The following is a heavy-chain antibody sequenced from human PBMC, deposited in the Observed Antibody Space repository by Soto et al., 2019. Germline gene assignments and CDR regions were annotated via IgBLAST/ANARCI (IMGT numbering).Heavy chain of an antibody. J-gene: IGHJ4*02. CDR2: IYYSGST. D-gene: IGHD2-15*01. CDR1: GGSISSGDYY. Sequence: SETLSLTCTVSGGSISSGDYYWSWIRQPPGKGLEWIGYIYYSGSTYYNPSLKSRVTISVDTSKNQFSLKLSSVTAADTAVYYCARDALYCSGGSCYSNYFDYWGQGTLVTVSS. CDR3: ARDALYCSGGSCYSNYFDY. V-gene: IGHV4-30-4*01.